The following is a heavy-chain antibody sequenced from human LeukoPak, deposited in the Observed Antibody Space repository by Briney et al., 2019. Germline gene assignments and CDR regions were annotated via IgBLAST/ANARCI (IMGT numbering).Heavy chain of an antibody. Sequence: SETLSPTCTVSGGSISSSSYYWGWIRQPPGKGLEWIGSIYYSGSTYYNPSLKSRVTISVDTSKNQFSLKLSSVTAADTAVYYCARDSRITMVRGGNYMDVWGKGTTVTVSS. CDR1: GGSISSSSYY. V-gene: IGHV4-39*07. J-gene: IGHJ6*03. CDR3: ARDSRITMVRGGNYMDV. CDR2: IYYSGST. D-gene: IGHD3-10*01.